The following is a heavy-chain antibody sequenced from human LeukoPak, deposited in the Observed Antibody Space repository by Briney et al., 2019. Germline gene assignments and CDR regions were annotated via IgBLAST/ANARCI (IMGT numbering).Heavy chain of an antibody. V-gene: IGHV1-3*01. CDR2: INAGNGNT. J-gene: IGHJ5*02. D-gene: IGHD6-13*01. CDR1: GYGFTSYA. CDR3: ARVGGGSSTWYGWFDP. Sequence: ASVKVSCKASGYGFTSYAMHWVRQAPGQRLEWMGWINAGNGNTKYSQKFQDRVTVTRDTSTSTAYMELSSLRSEDTAVYYCARVGGGSSTWYGWFDPWGQGTLVTVSS.